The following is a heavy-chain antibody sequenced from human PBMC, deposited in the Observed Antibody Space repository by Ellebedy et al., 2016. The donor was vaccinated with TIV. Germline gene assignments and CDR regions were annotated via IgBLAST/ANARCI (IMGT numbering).Heavy chain of an antibody. CDR2: LYGSGRGI. Sequence: PGGSLRLSCAASGFTFSSFAMGWVRRTPGKGLEGVSGLYGSGRGIWYSDSVKGRFTISRDNSKNTLYLQLNSLRAEDTAAYYCAKGDIGYGTSCADYWGQGTLVTVSS. V-gene: IGHV3-23*01. J-gene: IGHJ4*02. CDR1: GFTFSSFA. CDR3: AKGDIGYGTSCADY. D-gene: IGHD6-13*01.